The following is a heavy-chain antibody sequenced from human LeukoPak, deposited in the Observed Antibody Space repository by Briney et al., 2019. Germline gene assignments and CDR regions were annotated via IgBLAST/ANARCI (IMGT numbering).Heavy chain of an antibody. J-gene: IGHJ4*02. CDR1: GFTFSSYG. Sequence: GGSLRLSCAASGFTFSSYGMHWVRQAPGKGLEWVAVISYDGSNKYYADSVKGRFTISRDNSKNTLYLQMNSLRAEDTAVYYCAKNKEVGPNRRYFDYWGQGTLVTVSS. D-gene: IGHD1-14*01. V-gene: IGHV3-30*18. CDR2: ISYDGSNK. CDR3: AKNKEVGPNRRYFDY.